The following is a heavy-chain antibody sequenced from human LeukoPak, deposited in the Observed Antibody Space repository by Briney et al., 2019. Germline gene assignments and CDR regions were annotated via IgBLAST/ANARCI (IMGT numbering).Heavy chain of an antibody. CDR3: VHRRPSHYFDY. V-gene: IGHV2-5*02. CDR1: GFSFSTSGVG. CDR2: IYWDDDK. Sequence: SGPTLVKPTQTLTLTCTFSGFSFSTSGVGVGWIRQPPGKALEWLALIYWDDDKRYSPSLSTRLTITKDTSKNQVVLTTTNMDPVDTATYYCVHRRPSHYFDYWGQGTLVTVSS. J-gene: IGHJ4*02.